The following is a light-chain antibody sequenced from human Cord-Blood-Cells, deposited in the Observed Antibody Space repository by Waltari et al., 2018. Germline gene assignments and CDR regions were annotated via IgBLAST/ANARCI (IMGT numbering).Light chain of an antibody. Sequence: EIVLTQSPGTLALSPGDRATLTCRASQSVSSSYVAWYQQKPGQAPRLLIYGASSRATGIPDRFSGSGSGTDFTLTISRLEPEDFAVYYCQQYGSSRVTFGQGTKLEIK. V-gene: IGKV3-20*01. J-gene: IGKJ2*01. CDR3: QQYGSSRVT. CDR1: QSVSSSY. CDR2: GAS.